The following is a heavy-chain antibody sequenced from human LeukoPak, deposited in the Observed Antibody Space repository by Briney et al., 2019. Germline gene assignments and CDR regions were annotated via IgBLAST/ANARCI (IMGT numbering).Heavy chain of an antibody. CDR3: AGSDYYDSSGYSFDY. Sequence: PSETLSRTGTVSGGSVSSVSYDWRWIRQPPGKGLEWIGYIHYSGSTNYSPSLKSRVTILVDTSKNQFSLKLTSVTAADTAVYSCAGSDYYDSSGYSFDYWGQGTLVIVSS. CDR1: GGSVSSVSYD. J-gene: IGHJ4*02. V-gene: IGHV4-61*01. CDR2: IHYSGST. D-gene: IGHD3-22*01.